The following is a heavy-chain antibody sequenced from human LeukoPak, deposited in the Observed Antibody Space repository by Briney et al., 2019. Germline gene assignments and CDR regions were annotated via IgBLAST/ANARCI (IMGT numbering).Heavy chain of an antibody. J-gene: IGHJ4*02. CDR3: AKRGVVIRVILVGFHKEAYYFDS. Sequence: GGSLRLSCAASGFTFSNYWMHWVRQAPGKGLVWVSRINSDGSSRNYADSVKGRFTISRDNAKNTLYLQMNSLRAEDTAVYFCAKRGVVIRVILVGFHKEAYYFDSWGQGALVTVSS. V-gene: IGHV3-74*01. CDR2: INSDGSSR. D-gene: IGHD3-22*01. CDR1: GFTFSNYW.